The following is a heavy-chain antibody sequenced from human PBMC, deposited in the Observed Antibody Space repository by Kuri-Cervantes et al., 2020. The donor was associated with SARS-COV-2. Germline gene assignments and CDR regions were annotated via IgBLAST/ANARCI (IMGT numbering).Heavy chain of an antibody. CDR3: ASVSYCSSTSCHIYYYYGMDV. CDR1: GYTFTSYA. Sequence: ASVKVSCKASGYTFTSYAMHWVCQAPGQRLEWMGWINAGNGNTKYSQKFQGRVTITRDTSASTAYMELSSLRSEDTAVYYCASVSYCSSTSCHIYYYYGMDVWGQGTTVTVSS. J-gene: IGHJ6*02. D-gene: IGHD2-2*01. CDR2: INAGNGNT. V-gene: IGHV1-3*01.